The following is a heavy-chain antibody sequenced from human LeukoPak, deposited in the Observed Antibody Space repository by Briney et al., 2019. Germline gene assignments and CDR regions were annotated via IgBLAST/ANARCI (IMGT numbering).Heavy chain of an antibody. CDR1: GGTFSSYA. Sequence: SVKVSCKASGGTFSSYAISWVRQAPGQGLEWMGGIIPIFGTANYAQKFQGRVTITADKSTSTAYMGLCSLRSEDTAVYYCARERYCSSTSCYLWFDPWGQGTLVTVSS. CDR2: IIPIFGTA. D-gene: IGHD2-2*01. V-gene: IGHV1-69*06. J-gene: IGHJ5*02. CDR3: ARERYCSSTSCYLWFDP.